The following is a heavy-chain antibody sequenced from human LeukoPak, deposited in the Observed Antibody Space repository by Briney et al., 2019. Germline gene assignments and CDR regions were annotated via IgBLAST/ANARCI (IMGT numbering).Heavy chain of an antibody. CDR2: IYYSGST. Sequence: SETLSLTCTISGDSTSSDRYYGGWVRQPPGKGLEWIGNIYYSGSTYYNPSLKSRVTMSVDTSKNQFFLKLNSVTAADTAVYYCARHYGPWGQGTLVTVSS. D-gene: IGHD3-10*01. V-gene: IGHV4-39*01. J-gene: IGHJ5*02. CDR1: GDSTSSDRYY. CDR3: ARHYGP.